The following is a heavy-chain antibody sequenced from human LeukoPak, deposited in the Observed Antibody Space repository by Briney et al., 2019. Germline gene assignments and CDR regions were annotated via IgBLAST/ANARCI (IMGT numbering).Heavy chain of an antibody. D-gene: IGHD5-12*01. CDR2: ISSSGSTI. J-gene: IGHJ4*02. CDR1: GFTFSSYE. CDR3: ARLSGYDYAYFDY. V-gene: IGHV3-48*03. Sequence: GGSLRPSCAASGFTFSSYEMNWVRQAPGKGLEWVSYISSSGSTIYYADSVKGRFTISRDNAKNSLYLQMNSLRAEDTAVYYCARLSGYDYAYFDYWGQGTLVTVSS.